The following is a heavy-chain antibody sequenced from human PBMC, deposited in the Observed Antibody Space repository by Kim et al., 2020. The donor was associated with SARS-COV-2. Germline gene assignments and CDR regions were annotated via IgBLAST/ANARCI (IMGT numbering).Heavy chain of an antibody. V-gene: IGHV4-39*07. D-gene: IGHD2-15*01. CDR3: ARLTPYCGGGSCYYFD. CDR1: GGSISSGSYY. Sequence: SETLSLTCSVSGGSISSGSYYWGWIRQPPGKGLEWIGNMFYTGITSYTPSLKSRVTISLDTSKNQFSLRLSSVTAADTALYYCARLTPYCGGGSCYYFD. CDR2: MFYTGIT. J-gene: IGHJ4*01.